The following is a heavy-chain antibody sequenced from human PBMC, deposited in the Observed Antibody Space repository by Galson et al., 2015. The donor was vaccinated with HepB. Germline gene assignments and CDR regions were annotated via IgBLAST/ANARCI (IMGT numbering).Heavy chain of an antibody. CDR3: ARDKRDYYASSAFWN. CDR1: GFTFSIYW. Sequence: SLRLSCAASGFTFSIYWMHWVRHAPGKGLVWVSRINGDGSTTTYADSVRGRFTISRDNAKKTLYLQMTSLSAEDTAVYYCARDKRDYYASSAFWNWGQGTLVTVSS. J-gene: IGHJ4*02. D-gene: IGHD3-22*01. CDR2: INGDGSTT. V-gene: IGHV3-74*01.